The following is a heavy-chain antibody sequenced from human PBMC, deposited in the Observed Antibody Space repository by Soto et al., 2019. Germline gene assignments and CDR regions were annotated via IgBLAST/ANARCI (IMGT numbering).Heavy chain of an antibody. V-gene: IGHV1-69*06. J-gene: IGHJ4*02. Sequence: QMHLVQSGAEVKKPGSSVKVSCKASGGTFSNYAISWVRQAPGQGLEWMGGIIPIFGTSHYAQKFQGRVTITAERATTTAYMELSSLRSEDTAVYYCARDSGAGMTTVIEFDSWGQGNLVTVSS. CDR1: GGTFSNYA. CDR2: IIPIFGTS. CDR3: ARDSGAGMTTVIEFDS. D-gene: IGHD4-17*01.